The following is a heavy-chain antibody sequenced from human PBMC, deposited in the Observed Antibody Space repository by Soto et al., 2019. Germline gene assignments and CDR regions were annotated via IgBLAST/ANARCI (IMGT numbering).Heavy chain of an antibody. CDR1: GFTFSSYA. CDR2: ISYDGSNQ. CDR3: ARASVRCIGGSCYVSCYYFHGMGV. J-gene: IGHJ6*02. V-gene: IGHV3-30-3*01. D-gene: IGHD2-15*01. Sequence: QVQLVESGGGVVQPGRSLRLSCAASGFTFSSYAMHWVRQAPGTGLEWVTVISYDGSNQYYVDSVKGRFTISRDNSKNTMYLQMNSLTPDETAVYYCARASVRCIGGSCYVSCYYFHGMGVWGQGTAVTVSS.